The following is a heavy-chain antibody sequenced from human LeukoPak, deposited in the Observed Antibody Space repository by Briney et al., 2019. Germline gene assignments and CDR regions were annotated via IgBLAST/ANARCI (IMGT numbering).Heavy chain of an antibody. Sequence: PSETLSLTCTVSGGSISSYYWSWVRQPAGKGLEWLGRIYTSGSTDYNPSLKSRVTMSVDTSKNQISLKLTSVTAADTAVYYCARGVIPVALHWFDPWGQGILVTVSS. D-gene: IGHD3-22*01. CDR1: GGSISSYY. V-gene: IGHV4-4*07. CDR3: ARGVIPVALHWFDP. CDR2: IYTSGST. J-gene: IGHJ5*02.